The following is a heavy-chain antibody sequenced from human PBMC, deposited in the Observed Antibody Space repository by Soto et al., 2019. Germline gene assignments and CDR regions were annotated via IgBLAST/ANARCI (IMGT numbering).Heavy chain of an antibody. V-gene: IGHV3-23*01. CDR2: ISGSGGST. CDR3: AKDTTITFGGVIVIADYFDY. CDR1: GFTFSSYA. Sequence: PGGSLRLSCAASGFTFSSYAMSWVRQAPGKGLEWVSAISGSGGSTYYADSVKGRFTISRDNSKNTLYLQMNSLRAEDTAVYYCAKDTTITFGGVIVIADYFDYWGQGTLVTVSS. D-gene: IGHD3-16*02. J-gene: IGHJ4*02.